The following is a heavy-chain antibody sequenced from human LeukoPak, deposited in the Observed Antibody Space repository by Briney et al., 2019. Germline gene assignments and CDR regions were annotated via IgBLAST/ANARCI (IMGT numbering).Heavy chain of an antibody. CDR1: GFTFRNHG. J-gene: IGHJ4*02. V-gene: IGHV3-33*01. CDR3: ARDRSSVYFDF. Sequence: GGSLRLSCTASGFTFRNHGMHWVRQAPGKGLEWVAVIWYDGSNQYYADSVKGRFTIFRDNSRNTLYLQMKSLRDEDTAMYHCARDRSSVYFDFWGQGALVIVSS. CDR2: IWYDGSNQ. D-gene: IGHD3-22*01.